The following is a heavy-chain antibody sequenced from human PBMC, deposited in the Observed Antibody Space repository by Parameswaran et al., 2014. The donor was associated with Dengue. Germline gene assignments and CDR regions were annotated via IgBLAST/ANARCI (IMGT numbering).Heavy chain of an antibody. J-gene: IGHJ6*02. CDR1: AISSA. CDR2: VYSSENT. V-gene: IGHV4-59*01. Sequence: AISSARWIRQPPGKGLEWIGYVYSSENTNYNPSLKSRVTMSINTSKNQFSLQLISVTAADTAIYYCARDFAPFGIDVWGQGITVTVSS. CDR3: ARDFAPFGIDV.